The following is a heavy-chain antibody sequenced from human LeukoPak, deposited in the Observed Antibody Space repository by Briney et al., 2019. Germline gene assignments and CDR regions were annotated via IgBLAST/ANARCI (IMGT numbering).Heavy chain of an antibody. CDR2: ITNTDDVAAIDPSHGGT. CDR1: GFAFRSYV. Sequence: PGGSLRLSCSASGFAFRSYVMSWVRQAPGKGLEWVSGITNTDDVAAIDPSHGGTYYADSVKGRFTISRDNSKNTLYLQMNSLRAEDTAVYYCAKGDYFFDPWGQGTLVTVSS. J-gene: IGHJ5*02. D-gene: IGHD2/OR15-2a*01. V-gene: IGHV3-23*01. CDR3: AKGDYFFDP.